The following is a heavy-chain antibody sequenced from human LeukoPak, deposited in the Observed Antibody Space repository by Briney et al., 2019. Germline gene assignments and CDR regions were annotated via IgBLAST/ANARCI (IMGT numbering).Heavy chain of an antibody. J-gene: IGHJ4*02. CDR3: AKDAGEVVVAAYRLDY. CDR1: GFTFDDYA. D-gene: IGHD2-15*01. Sequence: PGGSLRLSCAASGFTFDDYAMQWVRQAPGKGLEWVSLISGDGGSTYYADSVKGRFTISRDNSKNSLYLQMNSLRTEDTALYYCAKDAGEVVVAAYRLDYWGPGTLVTVSS. CDR2: ISGDGGST. V-gene: IGHV3-43*02.